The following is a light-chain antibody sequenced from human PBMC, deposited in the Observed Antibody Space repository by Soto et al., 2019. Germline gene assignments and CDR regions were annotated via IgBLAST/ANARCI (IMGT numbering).Light chain of an antibody. J-gene: IGKJ5*01. Sequence: EIIWTQSPDTLSLSPGERATLSCRASQTVSSSYLAWYQQKPGQAPRLLIYDASNRATGIPARFSGSGSGTDFTLTISSLEPEDFAVYYCQQRSNWPPITFGQGTRLEIK. V-gene: IGKV3-11*01. CDR1: QTVSSSY. CDR3: QQRSNWPPIT. CDR2: DAS.